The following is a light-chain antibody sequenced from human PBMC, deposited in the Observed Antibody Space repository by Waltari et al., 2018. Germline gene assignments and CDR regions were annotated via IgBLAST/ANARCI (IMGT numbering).Light chain of an antibody. CDR2: LGS. CDR3: MQALQTPCT. Sequence: DIVMTQSPLSLLATAGEPASIFCRSSQSLLHSNGYNYLDWDLQKPGQSPQLLIYLGSNRASGVPDRFSGSGSGTDFTLKISRVEAEDVGVYYCMQALQTPCTFGQGPKLEIK. CDR1: QSLLHSNGYNY. J-gene: IGKJ2*02. V-gene: IGKV2-28*01.